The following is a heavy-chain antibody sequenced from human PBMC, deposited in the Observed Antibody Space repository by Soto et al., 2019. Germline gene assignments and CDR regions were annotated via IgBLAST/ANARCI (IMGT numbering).Heavy chain of an antibody. CDR2: ITSGGRSI. J-gene: IGHJ4*02. CDR3: VRRMASPDQ. CDR1: GFNFSDYE. Sequence: GGSLRLSCTASGFNFSDYEMNWVRQAPGKGLEWVSYITSGGRSIYYADSVKGRFIISRDNAENSLYLQMNSLRPEDTAVYYCVRRMASPDQWGQGTLVTVSS. D-gene: IGHD2-15*01. V-gene: IGHV3-48*03.